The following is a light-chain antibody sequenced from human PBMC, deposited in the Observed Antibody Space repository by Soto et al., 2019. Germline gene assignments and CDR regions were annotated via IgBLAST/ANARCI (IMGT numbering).Light chain of an antibody. CDR2: KAS. CDR3: QRHGT. V-gene: IGKV1-5*03. Sequence: DIQMTQSPSTLSASVGDRVTITCRASQSISSWLAWYQQKPGKAPKLLIYKASSLESGVPSRFSGSGSGTEFTLTISRLQPDDFAPYYCQRHGTFGQGTKVEIK. CDR1: QSISSW. J-gene: IGKJ1*01.